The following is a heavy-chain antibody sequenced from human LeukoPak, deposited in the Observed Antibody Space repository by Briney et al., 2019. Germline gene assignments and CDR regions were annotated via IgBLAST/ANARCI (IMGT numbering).Heavy chain of an antibody. V-gene: IGHV1-46*03. CDR1: GYTFTSYY. CDR3: ARSWGGYCSSTSCYSFDY. Sequence: ASVKVSCKASGYTFTSYYMHWVRQAPGQGLEWMGIINPSGGSTSYAQKFQGRVTMTRGTSTSTVYMELSSLRSEDTAVYYCARSWGGYCSSTSCYSFDYWGQGTLVTVSS. J-gene: IGHJ4*02. D-gene: IGHD2-2*01. CDR2: INPSGGST.